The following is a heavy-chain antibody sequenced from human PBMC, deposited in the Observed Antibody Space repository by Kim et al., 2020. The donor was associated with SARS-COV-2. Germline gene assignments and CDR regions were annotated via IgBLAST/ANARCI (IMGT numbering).Heavy chain of an antibody. J-gene: IGHJ4*02. CDR1: GGSFSGYY. D-gene: IGHD6-19*01. Sequence: SETLSLTCAVYGGSFSGYYWSWIRQPPGKGLEWIGEISHSGSTNYNPSLKSRVTISEDTSKNQFSLELSSVTAADTAVYYCARSVAGNDYWGQGTLVTVSS. V-gene: IGHV4-34*01. CDR3: ARSVAGNDY. CDR2: ISHSGST.